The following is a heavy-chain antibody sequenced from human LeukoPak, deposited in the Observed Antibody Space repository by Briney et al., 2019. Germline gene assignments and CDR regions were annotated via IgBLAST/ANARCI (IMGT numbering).Heavy chain of an antibody. CDR1: GFTFSSYA. V-gene: IGHV3-64*01. CDR2: ISSNGGST. CDR3: ASLSKGGWYDY. Sequence: GGSLRLSCAASGFTFSSYAMHWVRQAPGKGLEYVLAISSNGGSTYYANSVKGRFTISRDNSKNTLYLQMGSLRAEDMAVYYCASLSKGGWYDYWGQGTLVTVSS. D-gene: IGHD6-19*01. J-gene: IGHJ4*02.